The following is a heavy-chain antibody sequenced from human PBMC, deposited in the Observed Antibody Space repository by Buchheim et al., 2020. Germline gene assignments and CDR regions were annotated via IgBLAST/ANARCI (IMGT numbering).Heavy chain of an antibody. CDR2: IIPIFGTA. Sequence: QVQLVQSGAEVKKPGSSVKVSCKASGGTFSSYAISWVRQAPGQGLEWMGGIIPIFGTANYAQKFQGRVTITADESTSTAYMGLSSLRSEDTTVYYCARSGSQVVVISYYYYGMDVWGQGTT. V-gene: IGHV1-69*01. D-gene: IGHD3-22*01. CDR1: GGTFSSYA. J-gene: IGHJ6*02. CDR3: ARSGSQVVVISYYYYGMDV.